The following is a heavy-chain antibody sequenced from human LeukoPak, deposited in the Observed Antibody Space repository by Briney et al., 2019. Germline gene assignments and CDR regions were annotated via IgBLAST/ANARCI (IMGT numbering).Heavy chain of an antibody. Sequence: PSETLSLTCTVSGGSISSYYWSWIRQPPGKGLEWIGYIYYSGSTNYNPSLKSRVTISVDTSKNQFPLKLSSVTAADTAVYYCARYRRIDILTGNDAFDIWGQGTMVTVSS. CDR1: GGSISSYY. D-gene: IGHD3-9*01. V-gene: IGHV4-59*01. CDR2: IYYSGST. J-gene: IGHJ3*02. CDR3: ARYRRIDILTGNDAFDI.